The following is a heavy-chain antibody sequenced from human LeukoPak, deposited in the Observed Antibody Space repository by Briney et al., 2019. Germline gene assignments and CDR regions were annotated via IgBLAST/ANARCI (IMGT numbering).Heavy chain of an antibody. J-gene: IGHJ4*02. CDR1: GFTFSSYW. V-gene: IGHV3-74*01. D-gene: IGHD1-7*01. CDR3: ARVPDRGNSLDY. CDR2: INSDGSST. Sequence: PGGSLRLSCAASGFTFSSYWMHWVRQAPGKGLVWVSRINSDGSSTSYADSVKGRFTISRDNAKNTVYLQMSSLRAEDTAVYYCARVPDRGNSLDYWGQGPLVTVSS.